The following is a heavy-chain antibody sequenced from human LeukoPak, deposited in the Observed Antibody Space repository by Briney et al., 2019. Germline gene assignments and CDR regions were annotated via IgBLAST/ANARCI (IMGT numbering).Heavy chain of an antibody. J-gene: IGHJ4*02. D-gene: IGHD4-17*01. CDR1: GFTFSSYG. CDR3: ARDQNEGYGDYFYYFDY. V-gene: IGHV3-33*01. CDR2: IWYDGSNK. Sequence: PGGSLRLSCAASGFTFSSYGMHWVRQAPGKGLEWVAVIWYDGSNKYYVNSVKGRFTISRDNSKNTLYLQMNSLRAEDTAVYYCARDQNEGYGDYFYYFDYWGQGNLVTVSS.